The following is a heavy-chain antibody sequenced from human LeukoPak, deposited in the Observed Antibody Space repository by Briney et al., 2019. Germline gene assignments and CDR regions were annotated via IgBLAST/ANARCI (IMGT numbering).Heavy chain of an antibody. J-gene: IGHJ4*02. CDR3: AKGQELDGGVFDS. CDR1: GFTFSSIA. Sequence: GGSLRLSCAASGFTFSSIAMTWVRQAPGKGLEWVSSIRSNGDTTYNADSVKGRFTISRDNSKNTLYLQMNSLRVEDTAIYYCAKGQELDGGVFDSSGQGTLVTVSS. V-gene: IGHV3-23*01. CDR2: IRSNGDTT. D-gene: IGHD1-1*01.